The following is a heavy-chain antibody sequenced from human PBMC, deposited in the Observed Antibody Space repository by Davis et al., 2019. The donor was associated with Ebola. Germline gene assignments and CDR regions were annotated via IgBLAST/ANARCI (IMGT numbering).Heavy chain of an antibody. CDR3: AERGGSV. V-gene: IGHV4-59*11. CDR2: IHYTGST. D-gene: IGHD3-16*01. CDR1: GVSISRHY. Sequence: PSETLSLTCTLSGVSISRHYWSWIRQPPGKRLEWIGSIHYTGSTNYNSSLYSRVTISIDTSKNQFSLRLNSVTAADTAMYFCAERGGSVWGQGTLVTVSS. J-gene: IGHJ4*02.